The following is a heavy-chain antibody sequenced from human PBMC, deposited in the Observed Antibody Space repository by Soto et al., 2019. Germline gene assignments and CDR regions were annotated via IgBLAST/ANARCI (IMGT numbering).Heavy chain of an antibody. J-gene: IGHJ6*02. CDR3: ARMRDLEYYVMDV. CDR1: GGSISSSSYY. D-gene: IGHD3-3*01. CDR2: IYYSGST. V-gene: IGHV4-31*03. Sequence: SDTLSLTCSVSGGSISSSSYYWSWIRQHPGKGLEWIGYIYYSGSTYYNPSLKSRVTISVDTSKNQFSLRLTSVTAADTAVYYCARMRDLEYYVMDVWGQGTTVTVSS.